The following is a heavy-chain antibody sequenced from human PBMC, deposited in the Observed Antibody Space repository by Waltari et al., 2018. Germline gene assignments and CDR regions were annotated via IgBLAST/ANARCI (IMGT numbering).Heavy chain of an antibody. CDR2: IYYRGNS. Sequence: QVQLQESGPGLVKPSETLSLTCHVSGGSISSYYWSWIRPPPGTGLEWIGYIYYRGNSNYNPSLKGRVSISVDTSKSQFFLKLNSVTAADTAVYYCRSSGYFSEWEGYFDYWGQGALVTVSS. J-gene: IGHJ4*02. V-gene: IGHV4-59*08. CDR1: GGSISSYY. D-gene: IGHD3-22*01. CDR3: RSSGYFSEWEGYFDY.